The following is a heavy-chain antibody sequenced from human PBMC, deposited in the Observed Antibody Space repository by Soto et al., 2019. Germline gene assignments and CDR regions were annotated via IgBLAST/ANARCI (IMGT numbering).Heavy chain of an antibody. CDR3: ARDLAPD. CDR2: ISYDGSNK. Sequence: GGSLRLSCAASGFTFSSYAMHWVRQAPGKGLEWVAVISYDGSNKYYADSVKGRFTISRDNSKNTLYLQMNSLRAEDTAVYYCARDLAPDWGQGTLVTVS. V-gene: IGHV3-30-3*01. CDR1: GFTFSSYA. J-gene: IGHJ4*02.